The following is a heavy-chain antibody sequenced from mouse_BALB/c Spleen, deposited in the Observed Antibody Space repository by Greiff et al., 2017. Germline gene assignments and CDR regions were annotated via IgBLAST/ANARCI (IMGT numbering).Heavy chain of an antibody. Sequence: QVQLKQPGAELVKPGASVKLSCKASGYTFTSYWMHWVKQRPGQGLEWIGEINPSNGRTNYNEKFKSKATLTVDKSSSTAYMQLSSLTSEDSAVYYCAPFITTVVASFDYWGQGTTLTVSS. CDR1: GYTFTSYW. CDR3: APFITTVVASFDY. J-gene: IGHJ2*01. D-gene: IGHD1-1*01. CDR2: INPSNGRT. V-gene: IGHV1S81*02.